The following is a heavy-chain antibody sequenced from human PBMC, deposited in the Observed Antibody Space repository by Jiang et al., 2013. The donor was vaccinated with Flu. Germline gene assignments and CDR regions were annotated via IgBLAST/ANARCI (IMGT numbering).Heavy chain of an antibody. D-gene: IGHD1-14*01. Sequence: CAVSGYSISSGYYWGWIRQPPGRGWSGLGVSIIWEHLLQPSLKSRVTISVDTSKNQFSLKLSSVTAADTAVYYCARHDGGPKRNLADWYFDLWGRGTLVTVSS. CDR3: ARHDGGPKRNLADWYFDL. CDR1: GYSISSGYY. CDR2: SIIWEH. J-gene: IGHJ2*01. V-gene: IGHV4-38-2*01.